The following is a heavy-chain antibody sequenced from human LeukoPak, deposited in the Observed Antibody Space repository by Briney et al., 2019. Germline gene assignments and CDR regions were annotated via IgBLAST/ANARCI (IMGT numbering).Heavy chain of an antibody. J-gene: IGHJ5*02. CDR1: GGSISSSSSY. Sequence: SETLSLTCTVSGGSISSSSSYWGWIRQPPGKGLEWIGYIYYSGSTNYNPSLKSRVTISVDTSKNQFSLKLSSVTAADTAVYYCARGVLRLSSSFKFDPWGQGTLVTVSS. D-gene: IGHD6-13*01. CDR3: ARGVLRLSSSFKFDP. V-gene: IGHV4-61*05. CDR2: IYYSGST.